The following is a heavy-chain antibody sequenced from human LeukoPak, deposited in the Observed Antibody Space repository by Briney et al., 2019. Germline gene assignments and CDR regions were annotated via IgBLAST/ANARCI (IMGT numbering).Heavy chain of an antibody. V-gene: IGHV1-69*06. CDR3: ARGNAAGLFALNDY. CDR1: GGTFSSYA. J-gene: IGHJ4*02. Sequence: ASVKVSCKASGGTFSSYAISWVRQAPGQGLEWMGGIIPIFGTANYAQKFQGRVTITADKSTSTAYMELSSLRSEDTAVYYCARGNAAGLFALNDYWGQGTLVTVSS. CDR2: IIPIFGTA. D-gene: IGHD2-21*01.